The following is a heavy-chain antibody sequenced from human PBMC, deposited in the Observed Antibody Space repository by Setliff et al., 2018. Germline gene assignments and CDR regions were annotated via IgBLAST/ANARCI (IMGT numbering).Heavy chain of an antibody. D-gene: IGHD1-26*01. CDR1: GGSISSSSYY. V-gene: IGHV4-39*01. Sequence: KPSETLSLTCTVSGGSISSSSYYWGWIRQPPGKGLEWIGSIYYSGSTYYNPSLKSRVTISVDTSKNQFSLKLTSVTAADTAIYYCASRRTGPGGWFDYWGQGTLVTVSS. CDR2: IYYSGST. J-gene: IGHJ5*01. CDR3: ASRRTGPGGWFDY.